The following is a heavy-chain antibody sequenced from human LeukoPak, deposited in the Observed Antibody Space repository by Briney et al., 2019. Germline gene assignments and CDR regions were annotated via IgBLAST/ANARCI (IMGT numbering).Heavy chain of an antibody. V-gene: IGHV3-66*01. CDR1: GFTFSSNY. J-gene: IGHJ4*02. CDR2: IYNGGST. CDR3: ARDGYDILTGYYSGY. D-gene: IGHD3-9*01. Sequence: PGGSLRLSCAASGFTFSSNYMRWVRQAPGKGVEWVSVIYNGGSTYYADSVKGRFPISRDNSNNTLYLQMNSLRAEDTAVYYCARDGYDILTGYYSGYWGQGTLVTVSS.